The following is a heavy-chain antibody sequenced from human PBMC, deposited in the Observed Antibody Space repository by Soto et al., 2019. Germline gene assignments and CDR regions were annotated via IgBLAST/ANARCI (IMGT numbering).Heavy chain of an antibody. CDR2: IYSSGPV. Sequence: QVQLQESRPGLVKPSETLSLTCTVSGDSLRTYYWSWVRQAPGKGLEWIGYIYSSGPVNYNPSLEERVTTLTDMSWNQFSRELTSVTSVDAAVYYCPRVGDRLGFGGFAVWGRGSMVTFSS. D-gene: IGHD5-12*01. CDR3: PRVGDRLGFGGFAV. J-gene: IGHJ3*01. V-gene: IGHV4-59*01. CDR1: GDSLRTYY.